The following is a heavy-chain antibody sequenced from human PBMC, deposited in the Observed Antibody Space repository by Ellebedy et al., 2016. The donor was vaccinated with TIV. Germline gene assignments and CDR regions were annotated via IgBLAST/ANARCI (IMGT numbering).Heavy chain of an antibody. V-gene: IGHV4-59*08. Sequence: MPSETLSLTCTVSGGSISSYYWSWIRQPPGKGLEWIGYIYYSGSTNYNPSLKSRVTISVDTSKNQFSLKLSSVTAADTAVYYCARGQIVPADQRGSDKFDPWGQGTLVTVSS. CDR2: IYYSGST. J-gene: IGHJ5*02. D-gene: IGHD2-2*01. CDR1: GGSISSYY. CDR3: ARGQIVPADQRGSDKFDP.